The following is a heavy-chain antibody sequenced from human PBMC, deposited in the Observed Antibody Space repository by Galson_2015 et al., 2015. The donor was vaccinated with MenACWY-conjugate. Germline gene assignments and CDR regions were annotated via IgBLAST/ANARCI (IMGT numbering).Heavy chain of an antibody. V-gene: IGHV3-11*03. CDR2: IHNRGYT. CDR3: AGGQPVVAALYYYDF. J-gene: IGHJ4*02. Sequence: SLRLSCAASGFTFSDYHMNWIRQAPGKGLEWVSSIHNRGYTHYSDSVKGRFTISRDDAKNSLFLQMNSLRVDDTAVYYCAGGQPVVAALYYYDFWGQGTLVTVSS. D-gene: IGHD6-13*01. CDR1: GFTFSDYH.